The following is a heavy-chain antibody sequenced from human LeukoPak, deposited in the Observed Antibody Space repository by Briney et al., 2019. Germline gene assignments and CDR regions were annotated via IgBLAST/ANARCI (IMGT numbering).Heavy chain of an antibody. J-gene: IGHJ5*02. CDR3: AREEAYSSGWYAP. V-gene: IGHV4-34*01. CDR1: GFSFSSYA. D-gene: IGHD6-19*01. CDR2: INHSGST. Sequence: GSLRLSCAASGFSFSSYAMSWIRQPPGKGLEWIGEINHSGSTNYNPSLKSRVTISVDTSKNQFSLKLSSVTAADTAVYYCAREEAYSSGWYAPWGQGTLVTVSS.